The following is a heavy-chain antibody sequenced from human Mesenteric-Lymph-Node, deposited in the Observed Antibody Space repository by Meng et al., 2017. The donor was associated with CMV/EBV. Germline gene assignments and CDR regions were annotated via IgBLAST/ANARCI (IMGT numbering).Heavy chain of an antibody. Sequence: ASGFTFGGYSMTWVRQTPGKELEGVSSISSGGDDIFYGDSVKGRFTISRDNAKNSLYLQMNSLRVEDTGVYYCARDPNLKDRGWLDPWGQGTLVTVSS. CDR2: ISSGGDDI. V-gene: IGHV3-21*01. J-gene: IGHJ5*02. CDR1: GFTFGGYS. D-gene: IGHD3-16*01. CDR3: ARDPNLKDRGWLDP.